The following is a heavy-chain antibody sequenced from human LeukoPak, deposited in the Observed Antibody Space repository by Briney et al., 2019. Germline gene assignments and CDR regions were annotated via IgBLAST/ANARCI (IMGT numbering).Heavy chain of an antibody. J-gene: IGHJ4*02. CDR1: GGTFSSYA. CDR3: ARSKDIVVVVAASFDY. D-gene: IGHD2-15*01. Sequence: ASVKVSCKASGGTFSSYAISWVRQAPGQGLEWMGGIIPIFGTANYAQKFQGRVTITAGESTSTAYMELSSLRSEDTAVYYCARSKDIVVVVAASFDYWGQGTLVTVSS. CDR2: IIPIFGTA. V-gene: IGHV1-69*01.